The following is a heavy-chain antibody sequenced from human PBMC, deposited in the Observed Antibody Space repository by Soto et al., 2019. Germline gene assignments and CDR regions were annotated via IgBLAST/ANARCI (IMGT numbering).Heavy chain of an antibody. Sequence: GGSLRLSCATSGFTFSSYGMHWVRQAPGKGLEWVAVISYDGGNEYNADSVRGRFTVSRDNSKNTLYLQMNSLRPEDTAVYYCAKDVSRLAADYYFDYWGQGTMVTVYS. J-gene: IGHJ4*02. V-gene: IGHV3-30*18. CDR1: GFTFSSYG. CDR3: AKDVSRLAADYYFDY. D-gene: IGHD3-16*01. CDR2: ISYDGGNE.